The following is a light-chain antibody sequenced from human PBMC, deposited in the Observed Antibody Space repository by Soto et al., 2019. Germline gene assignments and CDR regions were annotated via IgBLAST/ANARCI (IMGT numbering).Light chain of an antibody. Sequence: DLPMTQSPSSLSASVGDRVTITCQASQDISNHLNWYQQKPGKAPKLLIYDALNLQTGVPSRFSGSGSGTDFTFTISSLQPEDIATYYCQQYDNLPAITFGPGTKVDIK. CDR2: DAL. V-gene: IGKV1-33*01. J-gene: IGKJ3*01. CDR1: QDISNH. CDR3: QQYDNLPAIT.